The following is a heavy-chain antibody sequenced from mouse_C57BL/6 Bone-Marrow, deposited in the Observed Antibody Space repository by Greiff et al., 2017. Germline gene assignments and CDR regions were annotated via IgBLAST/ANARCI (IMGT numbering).Heavy chain of an antibody. J-gene: IGHJ1*03. CDR2: IHPNSGST. Sequence: QVQLQQPGAELVKPGASVKLSCKASGYTFTSYWMHWVKQRPGQGLEWIGMIHPNSGSTNYNEKFKSKATLTVDKSSSTAYMQLSSRTSEDSAVYYCARGGYYGSSRPWYFDVWGTGTTVTVSS. D-gene: IGHD1-1*01. CDR1: GYTFTSYW. V-gene: IGHV1-64*01. CDR3: ARGGYYGSSRPWYFDV.